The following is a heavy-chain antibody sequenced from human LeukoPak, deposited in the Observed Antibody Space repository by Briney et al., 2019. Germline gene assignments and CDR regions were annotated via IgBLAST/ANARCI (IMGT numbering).Heavy chain of an antibody. CDR3: ARHRGYCSSTSCLNWFDP. V-gene: IGHV4-39*01. D-gene: IGHD2-2*01. Sequence: SETLSLTCTVSGGSISSSSYYWGWIRQPPGKGLEWIGSIYYSGSTYYNSSLKSRVTISVDTSKNQFSLKLSSVTAADTAVYYCARHRGYCSSTSCLNWFDPWGQGTLVTVSS. CDR2: IYYSGST. J-gene: IGHJ5*02. CDR1: GGSISSSSYY.